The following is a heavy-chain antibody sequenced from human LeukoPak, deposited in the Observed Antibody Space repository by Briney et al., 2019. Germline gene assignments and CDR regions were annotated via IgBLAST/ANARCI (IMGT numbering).Heavy chain of an antibody. Sequence: GGSLRLSCVASGFSSSSYEMTWVRQAPGKGLEWISFINARGYIVHIADSVKGRFTISRDNTKNSLYLQMDNLRAEDTATYYCAKLRGYYYYFMDVWGKGTTVTISS. V-gene: IGHV3-48*03. CDR1: GFSSSSYE. CDR3: AKLRGYYYYFMDV. CDR2: INARGYIV. J-gene: IGHJ6*03.